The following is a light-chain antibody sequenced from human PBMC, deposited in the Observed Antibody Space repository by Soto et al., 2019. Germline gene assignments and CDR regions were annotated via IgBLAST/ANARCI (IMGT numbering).Light chain of an antibody. CDR1: QTISSW. V-gene: IGKV1-5*03. CDR3: QQYNSYSEA. CDR2: KAS. Sequence: DVQMTQSPSTLSGSVGDRVTITCRASQTISSWLAWYQQKPGKAPKLLIYKASTLKSGVPSRFSGSGSGTEFTLTISSLQPDDFATYYCQQYNSYSEAFGQGTKVDNK. J-gene: IGKJ1*01.